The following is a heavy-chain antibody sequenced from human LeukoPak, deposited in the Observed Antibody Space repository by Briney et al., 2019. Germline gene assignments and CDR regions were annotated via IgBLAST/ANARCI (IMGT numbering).Heavy chain of an antibody. J-gene: IGHJ6*02. D-gene: IGHD4-17*01. Sequence: SETLSLTCTVSGGSISSYYWSWIRQPAGKGLEWIGRIYTSGSTNYNPSLRSRVTMSVDTSKNQFSLKLSSVTAADTAVYYCAKGFGAYGYYYGMDVWGQGTTVTISS. V-gene: IGHV4-4*07. CDR1: GGSISSYY. CDR3: AKGFGAYGYYYGMDV. CDR2: IYTSGST.